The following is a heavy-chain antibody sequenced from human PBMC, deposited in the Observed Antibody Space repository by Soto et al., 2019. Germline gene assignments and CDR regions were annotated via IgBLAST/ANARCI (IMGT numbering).Heavy chain of an antibody. D-gene: IGHD3-22*01. Sequence: VQLQESGPGLMKPSQTLSLTCTVSGDSISSGGYYWSWIRQHPGKGLEWIGYIYHSGSTYYNPSLKSRVTISVDTSKNQFSLKLSSVTAADTAVYYCARGSDYDSSSYYYFDYWGQGTLVTVSS. CDR1: GDSISSGGYY. J-gene: IGHJ4*02. CDR3: ARGSDYDSSSYYYFDY. CDR2: IYHSGST. V-gene: IGHV4-31*03.